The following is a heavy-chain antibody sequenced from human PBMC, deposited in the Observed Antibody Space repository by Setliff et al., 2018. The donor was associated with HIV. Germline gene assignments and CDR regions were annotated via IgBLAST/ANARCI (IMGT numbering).Heavy chain of an antibody. J-gene: IGHJ4*02. V-gene: IGHV4-34*01. CDR1: GGSFSGFY. Sequence: SETLSLTCAVYGGSFSGFYWSWIRQAPGKGLEWIGSIYHSGTTYYNPSLRSRATIPVDTSKNQFSLKLSSVTAADTAVYYCTRQGDGYNLYHVYYFDYWGQGTLVTVSS. CDR3: TRQGDGYNLYHVYYFDY. CDR2: IYHSGTT. D-gene: IGHD5-12*01.